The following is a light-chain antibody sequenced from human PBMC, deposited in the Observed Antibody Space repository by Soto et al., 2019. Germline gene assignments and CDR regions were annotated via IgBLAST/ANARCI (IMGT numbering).Light chain of an antibody. J-gene: IGLJ3*02. Sequence: QAVVTQPPSASGTPGQRVTISCSGSRSNIGNNAVSWYQQFPGTAPKLLIYNNNQRPSGVPDRFSGYKSGTSASLAISGLKSEDEADYYCATWDDSLNARGVFGGGTKLTVL. CDR2: NNN. V-gene: IGLV1-44*01. CDR1: RSNIGNNA. CDR3: ATWDDSLNARGV.